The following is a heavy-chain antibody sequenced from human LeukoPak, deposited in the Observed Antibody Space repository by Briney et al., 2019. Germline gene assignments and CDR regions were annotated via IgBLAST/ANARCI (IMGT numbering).Heavy chain of an antibody. V-gene: IGHV3-48*04. CDR1: GFTFSNSG. Sequence: GGSLRLSCAASGFTFSNSGMNWVRQAPGKGLEWLPYISSGGTIYYADSVEGRFTISRDNAKNSLYLQMNSLRVEDTAVYYCAKDLNTRDDYWGQGTLVTVSS. CDR3: AKDLNTRDDY. J-gene: IGHJ4*02. CDR2: ISSGGTI.